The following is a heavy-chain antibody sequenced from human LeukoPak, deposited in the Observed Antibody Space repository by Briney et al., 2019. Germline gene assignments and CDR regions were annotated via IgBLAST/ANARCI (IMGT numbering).Heavy chain of an antibody. J-gene: IGHJ4*02. V-gene: IGHV6-1*01. D-gene: IGHD6-19*01. CDR1: GDSVSSINGA. CDR3: ARDLGNTGWYTFDY. CDR2: TYYRPKWYN. Sequence: SQTLSLTCAISGDSVSSINGAWNWIRQSPSRGLEWLGRTYYRPKWYNDYVESMKGRITISPDTSKNQFSLHLNSATPEDTAVHYCARDLGNTGWYTFDYWGQGTLVTVSS.